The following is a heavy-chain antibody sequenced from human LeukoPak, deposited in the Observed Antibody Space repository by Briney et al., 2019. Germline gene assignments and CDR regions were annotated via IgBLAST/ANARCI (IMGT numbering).Heavy chain of an antibody. CDR2: INWNGGST. CDR3: ARDLWGSSSSELASFDY. J-gene: IGHJ4*02. V-gene: IGHV3-20*04. Sequence: GGSLRLSCAASGFRFDDYGMSWVRHAPGKGLEWVSGINWNGGSTSYADSVKGRFTISRDNAKNSVYLQMNSLRADDTAFYYCARDLWGSSSSELASFDYWGRGTLVTVSS. D-gene: IGHD6-6*01. CDR1: GFRFDDYG.